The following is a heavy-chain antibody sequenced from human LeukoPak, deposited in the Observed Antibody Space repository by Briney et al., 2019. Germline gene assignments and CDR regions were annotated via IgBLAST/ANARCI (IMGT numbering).Heavy chain of an antibody. CDR1: GFTVSSNY. CDR3: AKDRWVTMIVALPYYFDY. CDR2: ISGSGGST. V-gene: IGHV3-23*01. J-gene: IGHJ4*02. Sequence: GGSLRLSCAASGFTVSSNYMSWVRQAPGKGLEWVSAISGSGGSTYYADSVKGRFTISRDNSKNTLYLQMNSLRAEDTAVYYCAKDRWVTMIVALPYYFDYWGQGTLVTVSS. D-gene: IGHD3-22*01.